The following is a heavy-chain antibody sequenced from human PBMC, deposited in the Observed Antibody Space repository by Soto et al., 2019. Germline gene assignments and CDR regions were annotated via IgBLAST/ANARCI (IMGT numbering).Heavy chain of an antibody. D-gene: IGHD3-3*01. V-gene: IGHV3-23*01. Sequence: EVQLLESGGGLVQPGGSLRLSCAASGFTFSSYAMNWVRQAPGKGLEWVSFISASAGSTYYADSVKGRFTISRDNSKNTLLLQMKSLRGEDTAVYYCAKGVRFLEWSPMDVWGQGTTVTVSS. CDR1: GFTFSSYA. J-gene: IGHJ6*02. CDR2: ISASAGST. CDR3: AKGVRFLEWSPMDV.